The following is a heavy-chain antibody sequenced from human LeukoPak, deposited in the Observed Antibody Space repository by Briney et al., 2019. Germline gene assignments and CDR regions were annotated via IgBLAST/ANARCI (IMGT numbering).Heavy chain of an antibody. CDR3: ARRGADYGDYIDP. CDR2: IIPIFGTA. D-gene: IGHD4-17*01. V-gene: IGHV1-69*13. CDR1: GGTFSSYA. J-gene: IGHJ5*02. Sequence: HRASVKVSCKASGGTFSSYAISWVRQAPGQGLEWMGGIIPIFGTANYAQKFQGRVTITADESTSTAYMELSSLRSDDTAVYYCARRGADYGDYIDPWGQGTLVTVSS.